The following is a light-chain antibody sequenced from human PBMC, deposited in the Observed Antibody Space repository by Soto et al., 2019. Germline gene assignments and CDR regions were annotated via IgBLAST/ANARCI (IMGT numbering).Light chain of an antibody. CDR1: SSNIGSNT. CDR3: AAWDDRLDVYV. J-gene: IGLJ1*01. V-gene: IGLV1-44*01. CDR2: STS. Sequence: ELTQPSSASGTPGQIVAISCSGSSSNIGSNTVTWYQQLPGTAPKLLIYSTSQRSSGVPGRFSGSKSGASASLSISGLQSEDEADYYCAAWDDRLDVYVFGTGTKLTVL.